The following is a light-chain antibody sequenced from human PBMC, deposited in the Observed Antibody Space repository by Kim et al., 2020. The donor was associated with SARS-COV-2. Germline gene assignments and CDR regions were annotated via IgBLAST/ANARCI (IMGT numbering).Light chain of an antibody. CDR3: QKYDSGPYT. Sequence: DIQVTQSPSSLSASVGDRVTITCRTSQDISGYLAWYQQKPGKVPRLLIFRASTLASGVPSRFSGSGSGTEFTLTISSLQPEDVASYYWQKYDSGPYTRGQEPELEI. CDR2: RAS. J-gene: IGKJ2*01. CDR1: QDISGY. V-gene: IGKV1-27*01.